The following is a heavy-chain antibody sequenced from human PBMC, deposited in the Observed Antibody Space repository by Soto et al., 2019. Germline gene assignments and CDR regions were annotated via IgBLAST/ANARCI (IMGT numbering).Heavy chain of an antibody. V-gene: IGHV4-61*01. D-gene: IGHD6-6*01. CDR1: GGSVSSGSYY. CDR3: AREIRWVLEKKQLVALGFDP. J-gene: IGHJ5*02. Sequence: SETLSLTYTVSGGSVSSGSYYWSWIRQPPGKGLEWIGYIYYSGSTNYNPSLKSRVTISVDTSKNQFSLTLSSVTAADTAVYYCAREIRWVLEKKQLVALGFDPWGQGTLGHRLL. CDR2: IYYSGST.